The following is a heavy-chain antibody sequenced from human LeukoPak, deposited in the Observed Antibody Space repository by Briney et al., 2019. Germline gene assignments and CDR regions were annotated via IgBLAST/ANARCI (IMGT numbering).Heavy chain of an antibody. CDR2: ISSSSSTI. CDR1: GFTFSSYS. V-gene: IGHV3-48*04. J-gene: IGHJ4*02. D-gene: IGHD5-24*01. CDR3: ARVSEDGYY. Sequence: GGSRRLSCAASGFTFSSYSMNWVHQAPGKGLEWVSYISSSSSTIYYADSVKGRFTISRDNAKNSLYLQMNSLRAEDTAVYYCARVSEDGYYWGQGTLVTVSS.